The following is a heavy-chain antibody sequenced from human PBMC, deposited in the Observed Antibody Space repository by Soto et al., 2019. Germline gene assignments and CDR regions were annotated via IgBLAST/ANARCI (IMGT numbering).Heavy chain of an antibody. CDR3: ARGDDFDYYYGVDV. CDR2: IVPMFGTS. Sequence: QVQLVQSGAEVKKPGSSVKVSCKASGGTFSNHAISWVRQAPGQGLEWMGGIVPMFGTSNYAQKFQGRVTTTAYKSTHTAYMELSSLTSEDTAVYYCARGDDFDYYYGVDVWGQGTTVTVSS. V-gene: IGHV1-69*06. D-gene: IGHD3-16*01. J-gene: IGHJ6*02. CDR1: GGTFSNHA.